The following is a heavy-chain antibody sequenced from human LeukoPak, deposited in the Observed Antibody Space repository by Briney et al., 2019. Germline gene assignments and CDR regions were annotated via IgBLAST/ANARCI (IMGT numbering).Heavy chain of an antibody. CDR1: DYSCTIYW. D-gene: IGHD2-15*01. J-gene: IGHJ4*02. CDR3: AMSSGGSWGDLDY. Sequence: RPGESLMISCLWTDYSCTIYWMGGIRQMPGKGLEWMGIIYPGDSDTRYSPSFQGQVTISADKSISTAYLQWSSRKASDSAMYYCAMSSGGSWGDLDYWGQGTLVTVSS. CDR2: IYPGDSDT. V-gene: IGHV5-51*01.